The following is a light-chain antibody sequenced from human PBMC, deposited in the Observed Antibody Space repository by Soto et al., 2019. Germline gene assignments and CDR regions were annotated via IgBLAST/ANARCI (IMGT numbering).Light chain of an antibody. CDR2: GTS. Sequence: EIVLTQSPGTLSLSPGERATLSCRASQSVSSTYLAWYQQKPGQAPRLLIYGTSSRATGIPDRFGGSGSGTDFTLPIRRLEPEDFAVYYCQQYGSSPWTFGQGTKVEIK. V-gene: IGKV3-20*01. CDR3: QQYGSSPWT. CDR1: QSVSSTY. J-gene: IGKJ1*01.